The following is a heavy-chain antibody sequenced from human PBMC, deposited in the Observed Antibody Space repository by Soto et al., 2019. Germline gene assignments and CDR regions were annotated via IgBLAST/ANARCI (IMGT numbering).Heavy chain of an antibody. CDR3: TRDDSGLGIDY. J-gene: IGHJ4*02. D-gene: IGHD1-26*01. Sequence: GSLSLSCEASGFNFRDFWMLWVRQPPGKGPEWVSNIPSDGRDVSYADSVRGRFTISRDDARNTLYFQMSDLRVEDTAIYYCTRDDSGLGIDYWGQGTQVTVSS. V-gene: IGHV3-74*01. CDR2: IPSDGRDV. CDR1: GFNFRDFW.